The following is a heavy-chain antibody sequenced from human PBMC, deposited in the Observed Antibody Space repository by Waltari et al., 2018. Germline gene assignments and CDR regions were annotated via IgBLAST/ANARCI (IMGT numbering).Heavy chain of an antibody. CDR1: GYSFPANY. V-gene: IGHV1-46*01. CDR3: AREFHGGHYDY. J-gene: IGHJ4*02. CDR2: THPSGGTA. Sequence: QVQLVQSGPEVDKPGASVRVSCKTSGYSFPANYIQWWRQAPGQGLEWMGITHPSGGTARSTQKFQGRVTMTTDTSTSTVYMELSSLRSEDTAVYFCAREFHGGHYDYWGQGTLVTVSS. D-gene: IGHD2-21*01.